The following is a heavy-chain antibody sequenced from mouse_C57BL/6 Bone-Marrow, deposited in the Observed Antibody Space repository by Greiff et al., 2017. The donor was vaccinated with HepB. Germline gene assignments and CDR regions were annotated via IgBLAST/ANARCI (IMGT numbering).Heavy chain of an antibody. V-gene: IGHV1-81*01. CDR1: GYTFTSYG. Sequence: QVQLQQSGAELARPGASVKLSCKASGYTFTSYGISWVKQRTGQGLEWIGEIYPRSGNTYYNEKFKGKATLTADKSSSTAYTELRSLTSEDSAVYFCANLYYDYDVGDYWGQGTLVTVSA. CDR3: ANLYYDYDVGDY. J-gene: IGHJ3*01. CDR2: IYPRSGNT. D-gene: IGHD2-4*01.